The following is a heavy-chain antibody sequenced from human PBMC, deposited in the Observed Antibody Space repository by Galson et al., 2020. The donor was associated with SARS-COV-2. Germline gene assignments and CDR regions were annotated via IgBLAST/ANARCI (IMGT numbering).Heavy chain of an antibody. CDR3: AKGGFGSGTYYNVPLN. V-gene: IGHV3-23*01. J-gene: IGHJ4*02. D-gene: IGHD3-10*01. CDR2: IRDNGANT. Sequence: GESLKISCVASGFTFSTYTMTWVRQGPGKGLEWVSGIRDNGANTYYADSVKGRFTISRDNSKNTLYLQMNSLRAEDTAVYYCAKGGFGSGTYYNVPLNWGQGSLVTVSS. CDR1: GFTFSTYT.